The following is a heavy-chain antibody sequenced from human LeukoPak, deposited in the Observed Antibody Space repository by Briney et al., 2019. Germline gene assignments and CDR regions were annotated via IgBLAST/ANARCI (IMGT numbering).Heavy chain of an antibody. J-gene: IGHJ4*02. Sequence: GGSLRLSCAASGFTFSSYSMNWVRQAPGKGLEWVSSISSSSSYIYYADSVKGRFTISRDNAKNSLYLQMNSLRAEDTAVYYCARAQTTLLSSYYFDYWGQGTLVTVSS. CDR1: GFTFSSYS. V-gene: IGHV3-21*01. CDR2: ISSSSSYI. CDR3: ARAQTTLLSSYYFDY. D-gene: IGHD2-21*02.